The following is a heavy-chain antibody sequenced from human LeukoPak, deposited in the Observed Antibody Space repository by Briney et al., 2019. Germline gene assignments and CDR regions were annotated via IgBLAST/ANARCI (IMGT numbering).Heavy chain of an antibody. J-gene: IGHJ6*02. Sequence: SETLSLTCTVSGGSISSSSYYWGWIRQPPGKGLEWIGSIYYSGSTYYNPSLKSRVTISVDTSKNQFSLKLSSVTAADTAVYYCARHGRVTANYYYYYGMDVWGQGTTVTVSS. V-gene: IGHV4-39*01. CDR3: ARHGRVTANYYYYYGMDV. CDR1: GGSISSSSYY. D-gene: IGHD2-21*02. CDR2: IYYSGST.